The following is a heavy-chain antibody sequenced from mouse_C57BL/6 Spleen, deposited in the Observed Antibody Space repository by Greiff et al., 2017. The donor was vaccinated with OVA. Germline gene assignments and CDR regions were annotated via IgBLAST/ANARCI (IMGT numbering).Heavy chain of an antibody. CDR1: GYAFSSYW. J-gene: IGHJ3*01. V-gene: IGHV1-80*01. D-gene: IGHD2-4*01. CDR3: AIYYDYDPWFAY. Sequence: QVQLQQSGAELVKPGASVKISCKASGYAFSSYWMNWVMQRPGKGLEWIGQIYPGDGDTNYNGKFKGKATLTADKSSSTAYMQLSSLTSEDSAVYFCAIYYDYDPWFAYWGQGTLVTVSA. CDR2: IYPGDGDT.